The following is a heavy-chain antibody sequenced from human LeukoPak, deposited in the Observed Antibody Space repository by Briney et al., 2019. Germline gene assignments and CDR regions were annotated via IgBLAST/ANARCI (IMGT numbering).Heavy chain of an antibody. V-gene: IGHV1-18*01. Sequence: ASVTVSCTASGYTFTNYAISWVRQAPGQGLEWMGWISGYNGNTIYAQNFQGRVTMTTDRPTNTAYMELRSLRSDDTAVYYCARDPVKYCGGDCYFVNDYWGQGTLVTVSS. CDR2: ISGYNGNT. J-gene: IGHJ4*02. CDR1: GYTFTNYA. CDR3: ARDPVKYCGGDCYFVNDY. D-gene: IGHD2-21*02.